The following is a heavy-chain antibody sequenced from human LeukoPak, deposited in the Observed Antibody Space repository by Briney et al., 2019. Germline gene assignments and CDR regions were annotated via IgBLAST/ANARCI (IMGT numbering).Heavy chain of an antibody. J-gene: IGHJ3*02. CDR2: IIPIFGTA. CDR3: ATNRQIMILGVVIMPAFDI. Sequence: SVKVSCKASGGTFSSYAISWVRQAPGQGLEWMGGIIPIFGTANYAQKFQGRVTITADESTSTAYMELSSLRSEDTAVYYCATNRQIMILGVVIMPAFDIWGQGTMVTVSS. D-gene: IGHD3-3*01. CDR1: GGTFSSYA. V-gene: IGHV1-69*01.